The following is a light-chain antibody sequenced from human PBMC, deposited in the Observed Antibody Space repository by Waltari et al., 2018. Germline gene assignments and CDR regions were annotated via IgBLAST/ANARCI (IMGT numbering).Light chain of an antibody. CDR3: QQYNSDSWT. Sequence: DIQMTQSPSTLSASVGARTTITCRASQSVSTWLAWFQQKPGKAPNLLIYKVSNLESGVPSRFSGGGSGTEFTLTISSLQPDDFATYYCQQYNSDSWTFGQGTEVEI. CDR2: KVS. CDR1: QSVSTW. V-gene: IGKV1-5*03. J-gene: IGKJ1*01.